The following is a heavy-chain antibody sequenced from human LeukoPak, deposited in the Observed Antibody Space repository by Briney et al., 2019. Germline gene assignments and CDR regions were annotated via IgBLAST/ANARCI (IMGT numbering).Heavy chain of an antibody. Sequence: GGSLRLSCAASGFTFSSYAMSWVRQAPGKGLEWVSAISGSGGSTYYADSVKGRFTISRDNSKNTLYLQMNSLRAEDTAVYYCAKDMDALSSSWEFDYWGQGTLVTVSS. D-gene: IGHD6-13*01. J-gene: IGHJ4*02. CDR2: ISGSGGST. CDR1: GFTFSSYA. CDR3: AKDMDALSSSWEFDY. V-gene: IGHV3-23*01.